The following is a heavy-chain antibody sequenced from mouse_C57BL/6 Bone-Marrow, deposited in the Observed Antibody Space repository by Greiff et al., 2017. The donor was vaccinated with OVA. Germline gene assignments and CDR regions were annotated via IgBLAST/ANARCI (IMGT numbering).Heavy chain of an antibody. Sequence: QVHVKQPGAELVKPGASVKLSCKASGYTFTSYWMQWVKQRPGQGLEWIGEIDPSDSYTNYNQKFKGKATLTVDTSSSTAYMQLSSLTSEDSAVYYCARYDYDDWFAYGGQGTLVTVSA. J-gene: IGHJ3*01. CDR3: ARYDYDDWFAY. CDR2: IDPSDSYT. V-gene: IGHV1-50*01. CDR1: GYTFTSYW. D-gene: IGHD2-4*01.